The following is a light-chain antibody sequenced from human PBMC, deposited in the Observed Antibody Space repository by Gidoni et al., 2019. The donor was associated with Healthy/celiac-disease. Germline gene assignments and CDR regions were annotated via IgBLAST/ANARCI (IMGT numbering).Light chain of an antibody. CDR3: QQYDNLPYS. CDR1: QDISNY. Sequence: DIHMTQSPSSLSASVGDRVTLTCQASQDISNYLNWYQQKPGKAPKLLIYEASNLETGVPSRFSGSGSGTDFTFTISSLQPEDIATYYCQQYDNLPYSFXQXTKLXIK. CDR2: EAS. V-gene: IGKV1-33*01. J-gene: IGKJ2*03.